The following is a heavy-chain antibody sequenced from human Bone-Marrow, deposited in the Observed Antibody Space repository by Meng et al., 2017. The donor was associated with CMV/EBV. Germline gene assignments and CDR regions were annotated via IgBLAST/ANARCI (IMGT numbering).Heavy chain of an antibody. Sequence: GESLKISCAASGFTFDDYGMSWVRQAPGKGLEWVSGINWNGGSTGYADSVKGRFTISRDNAKNSLYLQMNSLRAEDTALYYCAKLSGRYDFWSGYYYDYWGQGTLVTVSS. V-gene: IGHV3-20*04. CDR2: INWNGGST. D-gene: IGHD3-3*01. J-gene: IGHJ4*02. CDR1: GFTFDDYG. CDR3: AKLSGRYDFWSGYYYDY.